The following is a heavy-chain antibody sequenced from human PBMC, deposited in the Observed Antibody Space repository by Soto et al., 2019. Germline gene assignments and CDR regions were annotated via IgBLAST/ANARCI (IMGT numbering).Heavy chain of an antibody. CDR1: GGSISSGDDY. V-gene: IGHV4-30-4*01. Sequence: QVQLQESGPGLLKPSQTLSLTCTVSGGSISSGDDYWSWIRQPTGKGLATIGYIYYGGRTYYNPSLKSRITISVETYKNQFSLKLSSGIAADTAVYYCATRGTTTYCSGGSCYARGFDSWGQGTLVTVSS. CDR2: IYYGGRT. J-gene: IGHJ4*02. CDR3: ATRGTTTYCSGGSCYARGFDS. D-gene: IGHD2-15*01.